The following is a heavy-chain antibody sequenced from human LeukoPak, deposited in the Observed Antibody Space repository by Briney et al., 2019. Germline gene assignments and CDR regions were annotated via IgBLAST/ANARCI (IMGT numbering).Heavy chain of an antibody. D-gene: IGHD2-15*01. J-gene: IGHJ2*01. CDR2: IYYSGST. V-gene: IGHV4-59*08. CDR1: GGSMNSYY. CDR3: ARQSCSGGSCYPRPYWYFDL. Sequence: ASETLSLTCSVSGGSMNSYYWSWIRQPPGKGLEWIGYIYYSGSTNYNPSLKSRVTISVDTSKNQFSLKLSSVTAADTAVYYCARQSCSGGSCYPRPYWYFDLWGRGTLVTVSS.